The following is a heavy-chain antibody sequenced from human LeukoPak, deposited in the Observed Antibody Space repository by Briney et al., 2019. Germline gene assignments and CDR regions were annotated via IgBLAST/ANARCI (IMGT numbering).Heavy chain of an antibody. D-gene: IGHD2-15*01. J-gene: IGHJ5*02. CDR1: GGSFSNYY. CDR2: INLSGST. Sequence: SETLSLTCAVFGGSFSNYYWSWVRQPPGKGLEWIGEINLSGSTKYNPSLKSRVTISVDTSKNQVSLKLTSVAAADTAIYYCSCSGGSCYSRDDPVPWGQGTLVTVSS. V-gene: IGHV4-34*01. CDR3: SCSGGSCYSRDDPVP.